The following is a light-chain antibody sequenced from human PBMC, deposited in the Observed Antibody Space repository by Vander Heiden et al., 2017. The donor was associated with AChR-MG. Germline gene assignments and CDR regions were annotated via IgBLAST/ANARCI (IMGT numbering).Light chain of an antibody. CDR3: QQYDNLPPAT. J-gene: IGKJ4*01. CDR1: QDISNY. V-gene: IGKV1-33*01. CDR2: DAS. Sequence: DIQMTQSPSYLSASVGDRVTITCQASQDISNYLNWYQQKPGKAPKLLIYDASNLETGVPSRFSGIGSGTDFTFTISSLQPEDIATYYCQQYDNLPPATFGGGTKVEIK.